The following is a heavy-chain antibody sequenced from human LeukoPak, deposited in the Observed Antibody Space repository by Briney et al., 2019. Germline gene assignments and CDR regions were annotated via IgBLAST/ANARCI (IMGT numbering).Heavy chain of an antibody. J-gene: IGHJ4*02. V-gene: IGHV4-39*01. CDR1: GGSISSSSYY. Sequence: SVTLSLICTVSGGSISSSSYYWGWIHQPPGKGLELIGSIYYRGSTYYNPSLKSRVTISVDTSKNQFSLKLSSVTAADTAVYYCARRIAALTFDYWGQGTLVTVSS. CDR2: IYYRGST. D-gene: IGHD6-6*01. CDR3: ARRIAALTFDY.